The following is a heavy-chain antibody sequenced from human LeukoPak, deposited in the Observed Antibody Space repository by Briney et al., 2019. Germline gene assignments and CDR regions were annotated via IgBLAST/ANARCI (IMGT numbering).Heavy chain of an antibody. Sequence: SQTLSLTCTVSGGSISSGSYYWSWIRQPAGKGLEWIGRIYTSGSTNYNPSLKSRVTISVDTSKNQFSLKLSSVTAADTAVYYCARVTSSGYSYYYMDVWGKGTTVTVSS. V-gene: IGHV4-61*02. D-gene: IGHD3-22*01. CDR1: GGSISSGSYY. J-gene: IGHJ6*03. CDR2: IYTSGST. CDR3: ARVTSSGYSYYYMDV.